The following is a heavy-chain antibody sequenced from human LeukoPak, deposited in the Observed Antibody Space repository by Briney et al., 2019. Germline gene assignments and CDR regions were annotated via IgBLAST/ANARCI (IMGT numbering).Heavy chain of an antibody. V-gene: IGHV3-11*01. CDR3: AKALITMIVVVPLFAFDI. CDR1: GFTFSDYY. CDR2: ISSSGSTI. Sequence: PGGSLRLSCAASGFTFSDYYMSWIRQAPGKGLEWVSYISSSGSTIYYADSVKGRFTISRDNAKNSLYLQMNSLRAEDTAVYYCAKALITMIVVVPLFAFDIWGQGTMVTVSS. D-gene: IGHD3-22*01. J-gene: IGHJ3*02.